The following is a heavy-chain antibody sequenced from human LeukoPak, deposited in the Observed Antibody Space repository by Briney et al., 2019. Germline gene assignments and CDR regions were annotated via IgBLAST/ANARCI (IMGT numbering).Heavy chain of an antibody. CDR1: GGSFSGYY. V-gene: IGHV4-34*01. D-gene: IGHD2-15*01. Sequence: WETLSLTCAVYGGSFSGYYWSWIRQPPGKGLEWIGEIKHSGSTNYNPSLKSRVTISVDTSKNQFSLTLSSVTAADTAVYYCARAVHLGGGTPLGCYMDVWGRGTRDPVSS. CDR3: ARAVHLGGGTPLGCYMDV. J-gene: IGHJ6*03. CDR2: IKHSGST.